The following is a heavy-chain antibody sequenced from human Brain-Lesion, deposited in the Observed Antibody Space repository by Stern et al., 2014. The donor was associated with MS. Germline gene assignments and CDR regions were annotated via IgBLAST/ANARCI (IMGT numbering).Heavy chain of an antibody. J-gene: IGHJ6*02. Sequence: VQLVESGAEVKKPGASVKVSCKTSGYIFTGYYIHWVRQAPGQGLAWMAWMHPHTGGTKYAQKFQGRVTMSRDTSISTAYVELSSLTSDDTAVYYCARDQRGITIFGVVTDYYYLGMDVWGQGTTVTVSS. CDR1: GYIFTGYY. D-gene: IGHD3-3*01. CDR3: ARDQRGITIFGVVTDYYYLGMDV. V-gene: IGHV1-2*02. CDR2: MHPHTGGT.